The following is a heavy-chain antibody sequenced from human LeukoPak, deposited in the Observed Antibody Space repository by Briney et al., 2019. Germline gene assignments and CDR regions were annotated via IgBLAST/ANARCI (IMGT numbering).Heavy chain of an antibody. J-gene: IGHJ5*02. V-gene: IGHV3-30*02. CDR1: GFTFSSLG. Sequence: GGSLRLSCAASGFTFSSLGMHWVRQAPGKGLEWVAFIRYDGSNKYYADSVKGRFTISRDNSKNTLYPQMNSLRAEDTAVYYCAKDSLAYYDILTGNWFDPWGQGTLVTVSS. CDR2: IRYDGSNK. D-gene: IGHD3-9*01. CDR3: AKDSLAYYDILTGNWFDP.